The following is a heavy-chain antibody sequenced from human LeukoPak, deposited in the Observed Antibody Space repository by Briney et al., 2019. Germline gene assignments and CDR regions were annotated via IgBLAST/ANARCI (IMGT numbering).Heavy chain of an antibody. CDR2: INHSGST. CDR3: ARGGFLFFDY. V-gene: IGHV4-34*01. D-gene: IGHD2-21*01. J-gene: IGHJ4*02. CDR1: GGSFSGYY. Sequence: SKTLSLTCAVYGGSFSGYYWSWIRQPPGKGLEWIGEINHSGSTNYNPSLKSRVTISVDTSKNQFSLKLSSVTAADTAVYYCARGGFLFFDYWGQGTLVTVSS.